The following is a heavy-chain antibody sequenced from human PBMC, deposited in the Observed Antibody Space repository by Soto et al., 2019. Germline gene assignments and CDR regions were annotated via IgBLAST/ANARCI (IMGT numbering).Heavy chain of an antibody. CDR3: AKDLRAGSGYDFDY. J-gene: IGHJ4*02. CDR2: VNPGGYST. V-gene: IGHV3-23*01. D-gene: IGHD5-12*01. CDR1: GFTFTSYS. Sequence: EVQLLQSGGGLVQPGGSLRLSCAASGFTFTSYSMTWVRQTPGKGLEWVAAVNPGGYSTYYADSVKGRFTISRDNSNKTLYPQMNSLRAEDTAVYYCAKDLRAGSGYDFDYRDQGTRVTVSS.